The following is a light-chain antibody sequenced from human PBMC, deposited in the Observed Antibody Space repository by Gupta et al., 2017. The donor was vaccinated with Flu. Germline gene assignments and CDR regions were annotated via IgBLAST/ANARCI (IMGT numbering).Light chain of an antibody. CDR2: GAS. V-gene: IGKV3-20*01. J-gene: IGKJ4*01. Sequence: ERATLSCRASQSVSSSYLAWYQQKPGQAPRLLIYGASSRATGIPDRFSGSGCGTDFTLTISRLEPEDFAVYYCQQYGSSPLTFGGGTKVEIK. CDR3: QQYGSSPLT. CDR1: QSVSSSY.